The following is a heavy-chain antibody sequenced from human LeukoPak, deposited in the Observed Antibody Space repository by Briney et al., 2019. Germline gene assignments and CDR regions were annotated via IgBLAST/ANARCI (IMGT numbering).Heavy chain of an antibody. CDR2: ISAYNGNT. CDR1: GYSFTSYG. Sequence: GASVTVSCKASGYSFTSYGISWVRQAPGQGLEWMAWISAYNGNTNYAQKLQGRVTMTTDTSTSTAYMELRSLRSDDAAVYYCARTRFGESPYYYYYYMDVWGKGTTVTVSS. J-gene: IGHJ6*03. V-gene: IGHV1-18*01. CDR3: ARTRFGESPYYYYYYMDV. D-gene: IGHD3-10*01.